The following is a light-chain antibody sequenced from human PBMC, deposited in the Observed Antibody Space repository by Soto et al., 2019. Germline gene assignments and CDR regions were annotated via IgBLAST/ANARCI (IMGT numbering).Light chain of an antibody. Sequence: DIPMTQSPSSLSASLGDRVTITCRASQGISNYLAWYQQKPGKVPKLLIYAASTLQSGVPSRFSGSGSGTDFTLTISSLQPEDVATYYCQKYNSALGTFGPGTKVDIK. V-gene: IGKV1-27*01. CDR1: QGISNY. J-gene: IGKJ3*01. CDR2: AAS. CDR3: QKYNSALGT.